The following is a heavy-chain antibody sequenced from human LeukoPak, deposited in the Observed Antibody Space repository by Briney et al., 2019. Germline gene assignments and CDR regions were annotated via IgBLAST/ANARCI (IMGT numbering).Heavy chain of an antibody. Sequence: GRSLRLSCAASGFTFSSYAMHWVRQAPGKGLEWVAVISYDGSNKYYADSVKGRFTISRDNSKNTLYLQMSSLRAEDTAVYYCARDLDYWGQGTLVTVSS. CDR2: ISYDGSNK. CDR3: ARDLDY. J-gene: IGHJ4*02. V-gene: IGHV3-30*04. CDR1: GFTFSSYA.